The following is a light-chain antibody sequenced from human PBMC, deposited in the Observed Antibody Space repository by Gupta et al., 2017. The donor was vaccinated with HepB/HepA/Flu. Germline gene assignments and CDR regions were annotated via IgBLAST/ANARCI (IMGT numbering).Light chain of an antibody. CDR3: GAWDNSLSAVV. V-gene: IGLV1-51*01. J-gene: IGLJ2*01. CDR2: DNN. Sequence: QSVLTQPPSVSAAPGQKVTISCSGSSSNIGNNNVCWYQQFPGTAPKLLIHDNNERPSGIPDRFSGSKSGTSATLGITGLQTGDEADYYCGAWDNSLSAVVFGGGTKLTVL. CDR1: SSNIGNNN.